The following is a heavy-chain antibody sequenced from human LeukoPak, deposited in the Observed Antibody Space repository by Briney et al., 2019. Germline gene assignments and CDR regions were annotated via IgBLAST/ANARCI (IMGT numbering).Heavy chain of an antibody. CDR1: GFTFRNYW. D-gene: IGHD6-19*01. CDR3: VRNLAVAGTCFDS. V-gene: IGHV3-7*03. CDR2: IKQDGSDR. Sequence: GGSLRLSCAASGFTFRNYWMSWVRQAPGTGLEWVANIKQDGSDRNYVTSVRGRFTISRDNAESSLYLRMNSLRVEDTAVYYCVRNLAVAGTCFDSWGQGTLVTVSS. J-gene: IGHJ4*02.